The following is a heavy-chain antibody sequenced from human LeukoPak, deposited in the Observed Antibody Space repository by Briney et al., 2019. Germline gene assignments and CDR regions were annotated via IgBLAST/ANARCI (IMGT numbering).Heavy chain of an antibody. V-gene: IGHV3-48*01. CDR3: ARGLLGAAAGYFDY. D-gene: IGHD6-13*01. CDR2: VSSSSSTI. J-gene: IGHJ4*02. CDR1: GFTFSSYS. Sequence: PGGSLRLSCAASGFTFSSYSMNWVRQAPGKGLEWVSYVSSSSSTIYYADSVKGRFTISRDNAKNSLYLQMNSLRAEDTAVYYCARGLLGAAAGYFDYWGQGTLVTVSS.